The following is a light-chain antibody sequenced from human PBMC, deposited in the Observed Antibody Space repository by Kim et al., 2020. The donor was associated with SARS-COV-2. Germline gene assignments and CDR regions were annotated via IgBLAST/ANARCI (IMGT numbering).Light chain of an antibody. J-gene: IGKJ1*01. V-gene: IGKV1-39*01. CDR3: QQSYSTPET. Sequence: ASVGDRVTITCRASQSISSYLNWYQQKPGKAPKLLIYAASSLQSGVPSRFSGSGSGTDFTLTISSLQPEDFATYYCQQSYSTPETFGQGTKVDIK. CDR2: AAS. CDR1: QSISSY.